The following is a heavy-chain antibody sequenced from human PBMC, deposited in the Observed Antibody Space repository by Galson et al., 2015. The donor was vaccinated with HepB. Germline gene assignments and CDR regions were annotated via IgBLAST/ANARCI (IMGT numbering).Heavy chain of an antibody. CDR3: ARDHTLYPRGYSSEFDY. CDR2: ISSSSSYI. V-gene: IGHV3-21*01. Sequence: SLRLSCAASGFTFSSYSMNWVRQAPGKGLEWVSSISSSSSYIYYADSVKGRFTISRDNAKNSLYLQMNSLRAEDTAVYYCARDHTLYPRGYSSEFDYWGQGTLVTVSS. D-gene: IGHD5-18*01. J-gene: IGHJ4*02. CDR1: GFTFSSYS.